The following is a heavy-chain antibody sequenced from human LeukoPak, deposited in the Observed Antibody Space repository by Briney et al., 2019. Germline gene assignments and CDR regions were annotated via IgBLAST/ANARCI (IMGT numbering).Heavy chain of an antibody. CDR3: VKNGGYSYGLYYFDY. CDR1: GSTFSSYE. D-gene: IGHD5-18*01. CDR2: IISSGGVT. V-gene: IGHV3-23*01. Sequence: GGSLRLSCAASGSTFSSYEMNWVRQAPGKGLEWVSSIISSGGVTYYADSVKGRFTISRDNSKNTVYLQMDSLRAEDSAVYYCVKNGGYSYGLYYFDYWGQGTLVTVSS. J-gene: IGHJ4*02.